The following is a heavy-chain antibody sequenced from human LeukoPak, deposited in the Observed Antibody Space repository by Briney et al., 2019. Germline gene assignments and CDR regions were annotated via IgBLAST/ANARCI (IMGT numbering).Heavy chain of an antibody. V-gene: IGHV4-59*01. CDR2: IYYSGST. CDR3: ARGSYAFWSGSGSYGMDV. J-gene: IGHJ6*02. D-gene: IGHD3-3*01. Sequence: SETLSLTCTVSGGSISSYYWSWIRQPPGKGLEWIGYIYYSGSTNYNPSLKSRVTISVDTSKNQFSLKLSSVTAADTAVYYCARGSYAFWSGSGSYGMDVWGQGTTVTVSS. CDR1: GGSISSYY.